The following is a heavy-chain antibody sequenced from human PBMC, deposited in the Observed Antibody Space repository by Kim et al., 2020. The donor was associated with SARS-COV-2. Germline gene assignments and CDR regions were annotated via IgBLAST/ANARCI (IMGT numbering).Heavy chain of an antibody. J-gene: IGHJ4*02. V-gene: IGHV4-39*07. CDR3: ARGIAVAEYYFDY. D-gene: IGHD6-19*01. Sequence: PALTSRVTISVDTSKNQFSLKLSAVTAADTAVYYCARGIAVAEYYFDYWGQGTLVTVSS.